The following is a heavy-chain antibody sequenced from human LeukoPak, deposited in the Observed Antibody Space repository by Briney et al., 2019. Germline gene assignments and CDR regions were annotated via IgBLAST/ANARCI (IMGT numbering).Heavy chain of an antibody. CDR2: INHSGST. CDR1: GGSFSGYY. V-gene: IGHV4-34*01. Sequence: SETLSLTCAVYGGSFSGYYWSWIRQPPGKGLEWIGEINHSGSTNYNPSLKSRVTISVDTSKNQFSLKLSSVTAADTAVYYCARFDVLRYFDWLSPQYYFDYWGQGTLVTVSS. J-gene: IGHJ4*02. D-gene: IGHD3-9*01. CDR3: ARFDVLRYFDWLSPQYYFDY.